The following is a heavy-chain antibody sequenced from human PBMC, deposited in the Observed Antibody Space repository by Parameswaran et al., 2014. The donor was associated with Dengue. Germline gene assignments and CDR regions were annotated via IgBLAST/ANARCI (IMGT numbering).Heavy chain of an antibody. Sequence: SETLSLTCAVYGGSFSGYYWSWIRQPPGKGLEWIGEINHSGSTNYNPSLKSRVTISVDTSKNQFSLKLSSVTAADTAVYYCARGTDFYDCGGDCYRHSILDYWGQGTLVTVSS. CDR1: GGSFSGYY. CDR2: INHSGST. CDR3: ARGTDFYDCGGDCYRHSILDY. J-gene: IGHJ4*02. V-gene: IGHV4-34*01. D-gene: IGHD2-21*01.